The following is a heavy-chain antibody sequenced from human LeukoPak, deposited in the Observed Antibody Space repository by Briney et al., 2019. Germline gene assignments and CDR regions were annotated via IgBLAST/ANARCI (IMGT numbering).Heavy chain of an antibody. CDR3: ARFRAATGPLKADWFDP. D-gene: IGHD6-13*01. CDR2: INWNGGST. CDR1: GFSFDDDG. J-gene: IGHJ5*02. V-gene: IGHV3-20*04. Sequence: GGSLRLSCAASGFSFDDDGMSWVRQAPGKGLEWISGINWNGGSTGYADSVKGRFTISRDNAKNSLHLQMSSLRAEDTALYYCARFRAATGPLKADWFDPWGQGTLVTVSS.